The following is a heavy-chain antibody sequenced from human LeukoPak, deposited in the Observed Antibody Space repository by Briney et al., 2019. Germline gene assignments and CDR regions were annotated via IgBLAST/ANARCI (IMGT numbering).Heavy chain of an antibody. D-gene: IGHD2-2*01. V-gene: IGHV3-21*01. Sequence: PGGSLRLSCAASGFTFSSYSMNWVRQAPGKGLEWVSSISSSSSYIYYADSVKGRFTISRDNAKNSLYLQMNSLRAEDTAVYYCARGTECSSTSCYGGSWFDPWGQGTLVTVSS. CDR2: ISSSSSYI. J-gene: IGHJ5*02. CDR1: GFTFSSYS. CDR3: ARGTECSSTSCYGGSWFDP.